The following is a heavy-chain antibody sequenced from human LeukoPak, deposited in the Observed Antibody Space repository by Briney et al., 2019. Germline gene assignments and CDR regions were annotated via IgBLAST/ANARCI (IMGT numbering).Heavy chain of an antibody. D-gene: IGHD1-26*01. V-gene: IGHV3-9*01. J-gene: IGHJ6*02. Sequence: GGSLRLSCAASGFTFSSYAMHWVRQAPGKGLEWVSGISWNSGSIGYADSVKGRFTISRDNAKNSLYLQMNSLRAEDTALYYCAKERPRIVGATTHYYYGMDVWGQGTTVTVSS. CDR2: ISWNSGSI. CDR3: AKERPRIVGATTHYYYGMDV. CDR1: GFTFSSYA.